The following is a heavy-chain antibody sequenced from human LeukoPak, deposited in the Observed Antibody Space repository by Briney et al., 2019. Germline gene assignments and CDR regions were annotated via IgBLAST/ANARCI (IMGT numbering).Heavy chain of an antibody. CDR2: ISRSGSII. Sequence: GGSLRLSCAASGFIFSDYYMSWIRQAPGKGLEWVSYISRSGSIIYYADSVKGRFSISRDNAKNSLYLQMNSLRAEDTAVYYCARVSGYYFDYWGQGTLVTVSS. V-gene: IGHV3-11*01. J-gene: IGHJ4*02. D-gene: IGHD1-26*01. CDR1: GFIFSDYY. CDR3: ARVSGYYFDY.